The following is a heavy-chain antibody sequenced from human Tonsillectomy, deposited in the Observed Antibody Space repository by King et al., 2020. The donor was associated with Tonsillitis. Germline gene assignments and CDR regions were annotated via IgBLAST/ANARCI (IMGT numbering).Heavy chain of an antibody. D-gene: IGHD3-10*01. CDR3: ARLLWFGGSVDY. CDR1: GYTFTGYY. CDR2: INPNSGGT. V-gene: IGHV1-2*02. J-gene: IGHJ4*02. Sequence: QVQLVESGAEVKKPGASVKVSCKASGYTFTGYYMHWVRQAPGQGLEWMGWINPNSGGTNYAQKFQGRVTMNRDTSISSAYMELRRLRSDDTAVYYCARLLWFGGSVDYWGQGTLVTVSS.